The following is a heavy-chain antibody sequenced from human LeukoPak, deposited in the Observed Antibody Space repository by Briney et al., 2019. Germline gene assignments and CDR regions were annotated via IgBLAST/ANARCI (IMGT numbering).Heavy chain of an antibody. D-gene: IGHD1-7*01. Sequence: GASVKVSCKASGGTFSSYAISWVRQAPGQGLEWMGGIIPIFGTANYAQKFQGRVTITADKSTSTAYMELSSLRSEDTAMYYCARDLYNWNWDNWFDPWGQGTLVTVSS. CDR2: IIPIFGTA. V-gene: IGHV1-69*06. CDR3: ARDLYNWNWDNWFDP. J-gene: IGHJ5*02. CDR1: GGTFSSYA.